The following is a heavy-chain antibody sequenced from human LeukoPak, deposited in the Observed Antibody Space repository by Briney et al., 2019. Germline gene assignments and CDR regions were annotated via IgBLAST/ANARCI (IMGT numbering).Heavy chain of an antibody. CDR3: AREGCSSTSCYEEDPDYYYYYGMDV. CDR2: ISYDGSHK. J-gene: IGHJ6*04. CDR1: GFTFSSYA. V-gene: IGHV3-30*04. Sequence: GRSLRLSCAASGFTFSSYAMHWVRQAPGKGLEWVAVISYDGSHKNYADSVKGRFTISRDNSKNTVYLQMNSLRPEDTAVYYCAREGCSSTSCYEEDPDYYYYYGMDVGGKGTTATVS. D-gene: IGHD2-2*01.